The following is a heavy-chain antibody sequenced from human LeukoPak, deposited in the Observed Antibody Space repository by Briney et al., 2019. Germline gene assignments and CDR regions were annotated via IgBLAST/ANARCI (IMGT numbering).Heavy chain of an antibody. CDR2: ISGSGGST. CDR3: AKAPSSGYYLASSHFDY. J-gene: IGHJ4*02. Sequence: GGSLRLSCAASGFTFSSYAMSWVRQAPGKELEWVSAISGSGGSTYYADSVKGRFTISRDNSKNTLYLQMNSLRAEDTAVYYCAKAPSSGYYLASSHFDYWGQGTLVTVSS. D-gene: IGHD3-22*01. CDR1: GFTFSSYA. V-gene: IGHV3-23*01.